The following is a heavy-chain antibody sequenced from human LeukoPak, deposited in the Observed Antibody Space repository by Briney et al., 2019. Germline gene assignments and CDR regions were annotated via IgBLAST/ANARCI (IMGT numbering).Heavy chain of an antibody. Sequence: GGSLRLSCAASGFTFSIYAMNWVRQAPGKGLEWVSSISAKGGETHYADSVKGRFTISRDNSKNTLYLQINNPRVEDTAVYYCAKRYYDFPLDYWGQGTLVTVSS. CDR2: ISAKGGET. CDR3: AKRYYDFPLDY. D-gene: IGHD3-3*01. V-gene: IGHV3-23*01. J-gene: IGHJ4*02. CDR1: GFTFSIYA.